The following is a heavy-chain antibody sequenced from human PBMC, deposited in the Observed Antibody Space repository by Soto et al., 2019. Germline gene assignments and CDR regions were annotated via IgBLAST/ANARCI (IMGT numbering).Heavy chain of an antibody. CDR3: ALKRLVYCTNATCFSGYFDS. J-gene: IGHJ4*02. Sequence: GESLKISCTTSGNTFTSYWIGWVRQMPGKGLEWVGIVNPADSYTTYSPSFEGHVTISADNSVRTAYLQWRSLKASDTAMYYCALKRLVYCTNATCFSGYFDSWGRGTLVTVSS. V-gene: IGHV5-51*01. CDR1: GNTFTSYW. CDR2: VNPADSYT. D-gene: IGHD2-8*01.